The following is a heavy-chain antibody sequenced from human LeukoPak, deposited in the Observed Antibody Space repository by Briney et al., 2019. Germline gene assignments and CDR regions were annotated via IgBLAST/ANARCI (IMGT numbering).Heavy chain of an antibody. CDR3: ARYGFSAVWQGGWHAFDI. V-gene: IGHV1-46*01. D-gene: IGHD2-15*01. CDR2: INPTTGDT. CDR1: GYTFTSYY. J-gene: IGHJ3*02. Sequence: ASVTVSCKASGYTFTSYYMHWVRQAPGQGLEWMGIINPTTGDTTYAQKFQGRLTMTRDMSTSTVYMELSSLTSEDTAVFYCARYGFSAVWQGGWHAFDIWGQGTVVTVSS.